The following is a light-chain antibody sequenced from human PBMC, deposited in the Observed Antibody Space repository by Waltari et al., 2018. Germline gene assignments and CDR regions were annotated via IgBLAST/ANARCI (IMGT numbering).Light chain of an antibody. Sequence: QSVLTQPPSASGTPGQGVTISCSGSSSNIGDNYVYWYQQFPGTSPKLLIHRNNQRPSGVPYRFSGSKSGTSAFLVISGLRSEDEADYHCAAWDDSLSGWVFGGGTKLTVL. CDR2: RNN. V-gene: IGLV1-47*01. J-gene: IGLJ3*02. CDR3: AAWDDSLSGWV. CDR1: SSNIGDNY.